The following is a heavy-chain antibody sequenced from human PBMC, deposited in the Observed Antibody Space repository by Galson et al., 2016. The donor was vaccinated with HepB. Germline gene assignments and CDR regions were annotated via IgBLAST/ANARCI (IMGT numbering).Heavy chain of an antibody. CDR1: GFAFSSYA. J-gene: IGHJ5*02. CDR3: TKDGGFCGVCGCYSFGLDR. V-gene: IGHV3-23*01. D-gene: IGHD2-15*01. Sequence: SLRLSCATSGFAFSSYAMTWVRQAPGKGLEWVSTILGGGGGGSTSYADSVRGRFIISRDDSPDILYLHMVGLRAEDTAVYYCTKDGGFCGVCGCYSFGLDRWGQGTMVTVSS. CDR2: ILGGGGGGST.